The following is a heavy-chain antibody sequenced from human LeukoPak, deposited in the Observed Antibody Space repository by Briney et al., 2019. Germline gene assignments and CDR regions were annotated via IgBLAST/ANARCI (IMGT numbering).Heavy chain of an antibody. CDR3: ARRGLDNYYGSGSSSLGYYYYMDV. V-gene: IGHV5-51*01. J-gene: IGHJ6*03. D-gene: IGHD3-10*01. CDR1: GYSFTSYW. CDR2: IYPGDSDT. Sequence: GESLKISCKGSGYSFTSYWIGWVRQMPGKGLEWMGIIYPGDSDTRYSPSFQGQVTISADKSISTAYLQWSSLKASDTAMYYCARRGLDNYYGSGSSSLGYYYYMDVWGKGTTVTVSS.